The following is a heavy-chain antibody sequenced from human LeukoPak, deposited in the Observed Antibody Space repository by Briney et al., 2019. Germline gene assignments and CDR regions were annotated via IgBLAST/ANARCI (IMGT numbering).Heavy chain of an antibody. J-gene: IGHJ4*02. CDR2: INPNSGGT. CDR1: GYTFTSYY. D-gene: IGHD6-13*01. V-gene: IGHV1-2*02. Sequence: ASVKVSCKASGYTFTSYYMHWVRQAPGQGLEWMGWINPNSGGTNYAQKFQGRVTITRDTSASTAYMELSSLTFEDTAVYYCARGPRAAADDYWGQGTLVTVSS. CDR3: ARGPRAAADDY.